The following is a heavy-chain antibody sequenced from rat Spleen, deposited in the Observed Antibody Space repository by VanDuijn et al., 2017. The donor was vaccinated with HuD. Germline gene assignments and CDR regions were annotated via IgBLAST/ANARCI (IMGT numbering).Heavy chain of an antibody. Sequence: EVQVVESGGGLVQPGRSLKLSCAASGFTFSSYDMAWVRQAPTKGLEWVASISPSGSRIYYRDSVKGRFTVSRDNAKSTLYLQMDSLRSEDTATYFCARGWLSHWGQGTLVTVSS. D-gene: IGHD1-12*03. CDR3: ARGWLSH. CDR2: ISPSGSRI. CDR1: GFTFSSYD. J-gene: IGHJ3*01. V-gene: IGHV5-27*01.